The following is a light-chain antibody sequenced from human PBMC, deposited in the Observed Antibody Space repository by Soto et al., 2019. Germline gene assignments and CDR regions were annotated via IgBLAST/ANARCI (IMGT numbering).Light chain of an antibody. Sequence: QSVLTQPASVSGSPGQSITISCTGTSSDVGGYNYVSWYQQHPGNAPRLMIYEVNNRPSGVPNRFSGSKSGNTASLTISGLQAEDEADYYCSSKTSSRTPFVFGTGTQ. CDR3: SSKTSSRTPFV. CDR2: EVN. J-gene: IGLJ1*01. CDR1: SSDVGGYNY. V-gene: IGLV2-14*01.